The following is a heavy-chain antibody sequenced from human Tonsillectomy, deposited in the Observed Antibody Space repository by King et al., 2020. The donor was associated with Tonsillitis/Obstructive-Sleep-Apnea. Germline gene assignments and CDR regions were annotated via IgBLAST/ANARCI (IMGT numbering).Heavy chain of an antibody. J-gene: IGHJ5*02. V-gene: IGHV1-46*01. D-gene: IGHD6-13*01. CDR2: INPSVGST. CDR1: GYTFTSYY. CDR3: ARDLEAAGQNWFDP. Sequence: QVQLVQSGAEVKKPGASVKVSCKASGYTFTSYYMHWVRQAPGQGLEWLGIINPSVGSTVYAQKFQGRVTMTRATSTSTVYRELSSLRSEDTAVYYCARDLEAAGQNWFDPWGQGTLVTVSS.